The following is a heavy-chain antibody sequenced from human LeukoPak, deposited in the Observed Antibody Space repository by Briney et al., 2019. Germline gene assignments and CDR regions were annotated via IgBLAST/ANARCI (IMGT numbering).Heavy chain of an antibody. J-gene: IGHJ6*02. CDR2: ISSSGSTI. V-gene: IGHV3-48*04. Sequence: GGSLRLSCAASGFTFSSYSMNWVRQAPGKGLEWVSYISSSGSTIYYADSVKGRFTISRDNAKNSLYLQMNSLRAEDTAVYYCARDSSGYYRAYYYYGMDVWGQGTTVTVSS. CDR3: ARDSSGYYRAYYYYGMDV. D-gene: IGHD3-22*01. CDR1: GFTFSSYS.